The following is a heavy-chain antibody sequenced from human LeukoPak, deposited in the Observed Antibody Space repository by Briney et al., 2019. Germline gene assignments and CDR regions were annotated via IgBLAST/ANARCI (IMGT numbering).Heavy chain of an antibody. CDR3: ARSTAITMIVVDP. D-gene: IGHD3-22*01. CDR2: IIPIFGIA. CDR1: GGTVSSYA. J-gene: IGHJ5*02. Sequence: SVKVSCKASGGTVSSYAISWVRQAPGQGLEWMGRIIPIFGIANYAQKFQGRVTITADKSTSTAYMELSSLRSEDTAVYYCARSTAITMIVVDPWGQGTLVTVSS. V-gene: IGHV1-69*04.